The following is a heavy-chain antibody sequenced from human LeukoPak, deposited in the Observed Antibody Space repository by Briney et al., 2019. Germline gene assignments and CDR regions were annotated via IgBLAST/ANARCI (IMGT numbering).Heavy chain of an antibody. CDR2: IIPIFGTA. J-gene: IGHJ4*02. V-gene: IGHV1-69*13. D-gene: IGHD4-23*01. Sequence: ASVKVSCKASGGTFSSYAVSWVRQAPGQGLEWMGGIIPIFGTANYAQKFQGRVTITADESTSTAYMELSSLRSEDTAVYYCARRAVKEGYFDYWGQGTLVTVSS. CDR1: GGTFSSYA. CDR3: ARRAVKEGYFDY.